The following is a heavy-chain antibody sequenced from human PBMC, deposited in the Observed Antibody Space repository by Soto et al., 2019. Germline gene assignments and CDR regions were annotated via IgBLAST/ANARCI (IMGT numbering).Heavy chain of an antibody. Sequence: QVQLVQSGAEVKKPGSSVKVSCKASGGTFSSYAISWVRQAPGQGLEWMGGIIPIFGTANYAQEFQGRVTITADESTSTAYMELSRLRAEDTAVYYCARLPVADLDRDYWGQGTLVTVSS. CDR1: GGTFSSYA. V-gene: IGHV1-69*12. CDR3: ARLPVADLDRDY. D-gene: IGHD6-19*01. J-gene: IGHJ4*02. CDR2: IIPIFGTA.